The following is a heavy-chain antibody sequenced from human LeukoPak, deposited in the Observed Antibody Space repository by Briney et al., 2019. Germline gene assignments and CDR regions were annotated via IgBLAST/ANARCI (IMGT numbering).Heavy chain of an antibody. D-gene: IGHD4-17*01. CDR3: ARGVTRSYYYYYMDV. J-gene: IGHJ6*03. V-gene: IGHV4-59*01. Sequence: SETLSLTCTVSGGSISSYYWSWIRQPPGKGLEWIGYIYYSGSTNYNPSLKSRVTISVDTSKNQFSLKLSSVTAADTAVYYCARGVTRSYYYYYMDVWGKGTTVTISS. CDR1: GGSISSYY. CDR2: IYYSGST.